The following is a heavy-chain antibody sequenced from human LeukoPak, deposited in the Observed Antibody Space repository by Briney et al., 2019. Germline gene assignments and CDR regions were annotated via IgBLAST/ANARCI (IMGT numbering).Heavy chain of an antibody. D-gene: IGHD3-22*01. CDR3: ARLYYDSSTHYFDY. CDR2: IDPSDSYT. J-gene: IGHJ4*02. V-gene: IGHV5-10-1*01. Sequence: GESRKISCKGSGYSFTSYWISWVHQMPGKGLEWMGRIDPSDSYTNYSPSFQGHVTISADKSISTAYLQWSSLKASDTAMYYCARLYYDSSTHYFDYWGQGTLVPVSS. CDR1: GYSFTSYW.